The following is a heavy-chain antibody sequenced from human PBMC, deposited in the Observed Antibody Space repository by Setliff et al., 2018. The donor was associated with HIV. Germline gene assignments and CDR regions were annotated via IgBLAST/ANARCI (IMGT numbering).Heavy chain of an antibody. CDR3: AITLVGVTTEMY. CDR2: IYYSGST. J-gene: IGHJ4*02. V-gene: IGHV4-39*07. Sequence: SETLSLTCTVSGGSISNSRYYWSWIRQPPGKGLEWIGSIYYSGSTYYNPSLQSRVTVSVDTSKPQFSLEMSSLTAADTAVYYCAITLVGVTTEMYWGQGTLVTVSS. D-gene: IGHD2-21*02. CDR1: GGSISNSRYY.